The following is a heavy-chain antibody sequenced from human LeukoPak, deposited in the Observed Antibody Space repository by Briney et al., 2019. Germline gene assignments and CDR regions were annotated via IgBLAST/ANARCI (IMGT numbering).Heavy chain of an antibody. CDR1: GFTVSTNY. D-gene: IGHD5-12*01. V-gene: IGHV3-53*01. CDR2: IYSGGTT. Sequence: GGSLRLSCAVSGFTVSTNYMSWVRQAPGKGLGWVSVIYSGGTTYYADSVKGRFTISRDNSKNTVFLQMNSLRAEDTAVYYCAKEAIVATIFTLESWGQGTLVTVSS. CDR3: AKEAIVATIFTLES. J-gene: IGHJ4*02.